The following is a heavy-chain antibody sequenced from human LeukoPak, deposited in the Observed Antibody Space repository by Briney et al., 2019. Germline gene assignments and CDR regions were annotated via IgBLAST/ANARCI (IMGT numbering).Heavy chain of an antibody. D-gene: IGHD5-12*01. J-gene: IGHJ2*01. Sequence: SQTLPLTCAISGDSVPSNSAAWNWIRQSPSRGLEWLGRTYYRSKWYNDYAASVKSRITINPDTSKNQFSLQLNSVTPDDTAVYYCARDGATADWYFDLWGRGTLVTVSS. V-gene: IGHV6-1*01. CDR3: ARDGATADWYFDL. CDR1: GDSVPSNSAA. CDR2: TYYRSKWYN.